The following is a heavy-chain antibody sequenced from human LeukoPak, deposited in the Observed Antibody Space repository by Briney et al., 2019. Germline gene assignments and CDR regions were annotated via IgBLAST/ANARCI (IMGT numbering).Heavy chain of an antibody. V-gene: IGHV3-48*04. CDR3: ARDKMATTRYYFDY. CDR1: GFTFSNYS. CDR2: ISSSGSTI. D-gene: IGHD5-24*01. J-gene: IGHJ4*02. Sequence: PGGSLRLSCAASGFTFSNYSMNWVRQAPGKGLEWVSYISSSGSTIYYADSVKGRFTISRDNAKNSLYLQMNSLRAEDTAVYYCARDKMATTRYYFDYWGQGTLVTVSS.